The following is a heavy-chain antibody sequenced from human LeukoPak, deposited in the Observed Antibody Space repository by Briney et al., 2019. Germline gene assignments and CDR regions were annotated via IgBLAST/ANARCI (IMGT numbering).Heavy chain of an antibody. Sequence: PGGSLRLSCAASGFTFDDYAMHWVRQAPGKGLEWVSGISWNSGSIGYADSVKGRFTISRDNAKNSLYLQMNSLRAEDTALYYCAKARVAGTGIDYWSQGTLVTVSS. CDR1: GFTFDDYA. V-gene: IGHV3-9*01. J-gene: IGHJ4*02. D-gene: IGHD6-19*01. CDR3: AKARVAGTGIDY. CDR2: ISWNSGSI.